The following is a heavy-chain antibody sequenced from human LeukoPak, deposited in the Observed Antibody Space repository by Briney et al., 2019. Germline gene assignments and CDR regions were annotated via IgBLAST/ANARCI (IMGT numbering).Heavy chain of an antibody. CDR1: GFTFSDHY. V-gene: IGHV3-11*04. Sequence: TGGSLRLSCAASGFTFSDHYMTWIRQAPGKGPEWVSYITPSGDSVSYADSVKGRFTISRDNAKNSLYLQMNSPRAEDTAVYYCAREKGAEEYYFDYWGQGTLVTVSS. D-gene: IGHD3-10*01. J-gene: IGHJ4*02. CDR3: AREKGAEEYYFDY. CDR2: ITPSGDSV.